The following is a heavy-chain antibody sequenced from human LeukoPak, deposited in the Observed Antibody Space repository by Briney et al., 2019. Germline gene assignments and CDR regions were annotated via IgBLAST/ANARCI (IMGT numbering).Heavy chain of an antibody. CDR3: ARDSPYSSSWYCFDY. V-gene: IGHV3-48*01. Sequence: GGSLRLSCAASGFTFSSYSMNWVRQAPGKGLEWVSYISSSSSTIYYADSVKGRFTISRDNAKNSLYLQMNSLRAEDTAVYYCARDSPYSSSWYCFDYWGQGTLVTVSS. CDR1: GFTFSSYS. D-gene: IGHD6-13*01. CDR2: ISSSSSTI. J-gene: IGHJ4*02.